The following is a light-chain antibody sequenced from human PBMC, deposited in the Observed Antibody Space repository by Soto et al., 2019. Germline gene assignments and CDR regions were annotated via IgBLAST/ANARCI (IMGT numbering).Light chain of an antibody. V-gene: IGKV3-15*01. CDR2: GAS. J-gene: IGKJ1*01. CDR1: QNIRTS. Sequence: EVVMTQSPASLSASPGERVTLSCRASQNIRTSLAWYQQRPGQAPRLLIYGASTRATGSPARFTGSGSGTEFTLTISSLQSEDFAVYYCQHYNTWPWTFGQGTKVDI. CDR3: QHYNTWPWT.